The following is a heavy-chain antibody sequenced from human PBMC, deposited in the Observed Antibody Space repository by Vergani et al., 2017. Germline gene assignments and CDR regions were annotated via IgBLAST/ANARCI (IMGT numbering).Heavy chain of an antibody. Sequence: QVQLQQWGAGLLKPSETLSLTCAVYGGSFSGYYWSWIRQPPGKGLEWIGEINHSGSTNYNPFLKSRVTISVDTSKNQFSLKLSSVTAADTAVYYCARCGSSSFVGIKNYYYYYMDVWGKGTTVTVSS. J-gene: IGHJ6*03. CDR3: ARCGSSSFVGIKNYYYYYMDV. CDR2: INHSGST. V-gene: IGHV4-34*01. D-gene: IGHD6-6*01. CDR1: GGSFSGYY.